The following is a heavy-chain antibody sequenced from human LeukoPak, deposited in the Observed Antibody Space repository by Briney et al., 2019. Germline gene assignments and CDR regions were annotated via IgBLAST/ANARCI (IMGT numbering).Heavy chain of an antibody. J-gene: IGHJ5*02. V-gene: IGHV4-61*08. CDR1: GGSISSGGYY. D-gene: IGHD2-15*01. CDR3: ARVRGYCSGGSCYVDP. Sequence: NSSETLSLTCTVSGGSISSGGYYWSWIRQPPGKGLEWIGYIYYSGSTNYNPSLKSRVTISVDTSKNQFSLKLSSVTAADTAVYYCARVRGYCSGGSCYVDPWGQGTLVTVSS. CDR2: IYYSGST.